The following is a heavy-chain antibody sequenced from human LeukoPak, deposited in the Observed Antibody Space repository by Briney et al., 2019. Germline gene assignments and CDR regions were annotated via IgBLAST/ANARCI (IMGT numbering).Heavy chain of an antibody. D-gene: IGHD3-22*01. V-gene: IGHV3-20*04. CDR3: ARDYDSSGYSDAFDI. Sequence: GVSLRLSCAASGFTFDDYGMSWVRQAPGKGLEWVSGINWNGGSTGYADSVKGRFTISRDNAKNSLYLQINSLRAEDTALYYCARDYDSSGYSDAFDIWGQGTMVTVSS. CDR2: INWNGGST. CDR1: GFTFDDYG. J-gene: IGHJ3*02.